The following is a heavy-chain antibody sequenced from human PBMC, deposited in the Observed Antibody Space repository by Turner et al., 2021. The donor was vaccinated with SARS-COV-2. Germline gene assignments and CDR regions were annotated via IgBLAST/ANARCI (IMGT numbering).Heavy chain of an antibody. V-gene: IGHV1-2*02. CDR3: DQGASVTPDRYYYYYYGMDV. Sequence: VQLAQSGPAVKKPGASVKVPGRASGYTCTGHDMHWVRQAPGQGLEWMAGNNPNSGGTNYAQKFKGSVTMTRDTSISTAYLELSRLRSDDTAVYYCDQGASVTPDRYYYYYYGMDVWGQGTTVTVSS. CDR2: NNPNSGGT. CDR1: GYTCTGHD. D-gene: IGHD4-17*01. J-gene: IGHJ6*02.